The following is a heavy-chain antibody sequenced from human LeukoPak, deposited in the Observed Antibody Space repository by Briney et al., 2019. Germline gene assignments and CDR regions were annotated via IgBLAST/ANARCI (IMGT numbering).Heavy chain of an antibody. V-gene: IGHV3-23*01. D-gene: IGHD2-8*01. CDR2: IAGDSGSA. J-gene: IGHJ4*02. Sequence: GGSLRLSCAASEFTFSTYVMSWVRQAPGRGLEWVSAIAGDSGSAYHADSVKGRFTISRDNSKNTLYLQMNSLRAEDTAVYYCAKGSTNARPYYFDYWGQGSLVTVSS. CDR1: EFTFSTYV. CDR3: AKGSTNARPYYFDY.